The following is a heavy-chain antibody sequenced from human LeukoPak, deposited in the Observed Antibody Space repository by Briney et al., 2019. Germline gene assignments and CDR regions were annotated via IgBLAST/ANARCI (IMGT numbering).Heavy chain of an antibody. Sequence: GGSLRLSRAASGFTFSSYGMHWVRQAPGKGLEWVAVIWYDGSNKYYADSVKGRFTISRDNSKNTLYLQMNSLRAEDTAVYYCARGYCSSTSCVWFDPWGQGTLVTVSS. CDR3: ARGYCSSTSCVWFDP. D-gene: IGHD2-2*01. CDR2: IWYDGSNK. V-gene: IGHV3-33*01. CDR1: GFTFSSYG. J-gene: IGHJ5*02.